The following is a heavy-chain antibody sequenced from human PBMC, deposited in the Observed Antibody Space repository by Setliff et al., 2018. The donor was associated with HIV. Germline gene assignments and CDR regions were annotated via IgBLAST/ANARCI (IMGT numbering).Heavy chain of an antibody. CDR2: IYYTGST. CDR3: ARRVVTLSPLFDY. J-gene: IGHJ4*02. CDR1: AGSIRSSTYY. Sequence: SETLSLTCTVSAGSIRSSTYYWAWIRQPPGKGLEYIGNIYYTGSTHHNPSLESRVATSVDTSKNQFSLKQSSVTAADTAVYYCARRVVTLSPLFDYWGQGTLVTVSS. V-gene: IGHV4-39*01. D-gene: IGHD3-22*01.